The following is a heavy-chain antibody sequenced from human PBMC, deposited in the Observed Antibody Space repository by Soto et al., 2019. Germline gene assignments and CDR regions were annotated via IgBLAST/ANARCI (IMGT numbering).Heavy chain of an antibody. J-gene: IGHJ5*02. Sequence: PSETLSLTCTVSGGSVSSGSYYWSWIRQPPGKGLEWIGYIYYSGSTNYNPSLKSRVTISVDTSKNQFSLKLSSVTAADTAVYYCARGPSVDIVATITPFDPWGQGTLVTVSS. CDR2: IYYSGST. V-gene: IGHV4-61*01. CDR3: ARGPSVDIVATITPFDP. D-gene: IGHD5-12*01. CDR1: GGSVSSGSYY.